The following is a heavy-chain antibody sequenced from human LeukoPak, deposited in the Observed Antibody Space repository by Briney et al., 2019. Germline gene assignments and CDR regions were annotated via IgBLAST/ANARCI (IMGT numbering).Heavy chain of an antibody. Sequence: GGSLRLSCAASGFTLSSYAMHWVRQAPGKGLEWVAVISYDGSNKYYADSVKGRFTISRDNSKNTLYLQMNSLRAEDTAVYYCAREWGIAAADYYYYGMDVWGQGTTVTVSS. CDR1: GFTLSSYA. V-gene: IGHV3-30*04. D-gene: IGHD6-13*01. CDR2: ISYDGSNK. J-gene: IGHJ6*02. CDR3: AREWGIAAADYYYYGMDV.